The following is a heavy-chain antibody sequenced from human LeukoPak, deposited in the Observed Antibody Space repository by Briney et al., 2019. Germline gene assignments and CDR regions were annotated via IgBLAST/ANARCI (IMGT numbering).Heavy chain of an antibody. D-gene: IGHD4-17*01. CDR1: GFTFTSYS. J-gene: IGHJ4*02. CDR2: ISSNSSYI. V-gene: IGHV3-21*01. CDR3: AILTTVTYIDY. Sequence: GGSLRLSCAASGFTFTSYSMNWVRQAPGKGLEWVSSISSNSSYIYYADSVKGRFTISRDNAKNSLYLQMNSLRADDTPVYYCAILTTVTYIDYWGQGTLVTVSS.